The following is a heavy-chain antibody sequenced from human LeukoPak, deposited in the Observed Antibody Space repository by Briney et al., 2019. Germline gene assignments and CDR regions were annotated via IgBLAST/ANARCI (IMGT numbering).Heavy chain of an antibody. V-gene: IGHV3-7*01. D-gene: IGHD2-21*01. CDR2: TRQDGSEK. CDR3: VRGCGRSSCPYYLDS. Sequence: GGSLRLSCAASGFSFSSYWMSWVRQAPGKGLEWVATTRQDGSEKLYVDSVKGRFTISRDNAKNSLYLQVNSLRVEDTAVYYCVRGCGRSSCPYYLDSWGQGALVTVSS. J-gene: IGHJ4*02. CDR1: GFSFSSYW.